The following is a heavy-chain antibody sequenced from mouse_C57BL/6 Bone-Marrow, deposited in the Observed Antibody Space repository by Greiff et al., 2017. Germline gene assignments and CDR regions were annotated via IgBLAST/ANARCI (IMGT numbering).Heavy chain of an antibody. CDR3: AAIYYGNDYAMDY. Sequence: QVQLQQPGAELVKPGASVKMSCKASGYTFTSYWITWVKQRPGQGLEWIGDSYPGSGSTNYNEKFKSKATLTVDTSSSTAYMQLSSLTSEDSAVYYCAAIYYGNDYAMDYWGQGTSVTVSS. CDR2: SYPGSGST. J-gene: IGHJ4*01. D-gene: IGHD2-1*01. V-gene: IGHV1-55*01. CDR1: GYTFTSYW.